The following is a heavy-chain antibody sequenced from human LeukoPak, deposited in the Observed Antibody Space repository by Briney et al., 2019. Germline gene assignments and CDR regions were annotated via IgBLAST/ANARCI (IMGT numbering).Heavy chain of an antibody. CDR1: GGSISSYY. J-gene: IGHJ4*02. CDR3: ARVYCGGDCFDY. CDR2: IYYSGST. Sequence: SETLSLTCTVSGGSISSYYWSWIRQPPGKGLEWIGYIYYSGSTNYNPSLKSRVTISVDTSKNQFFLRLSSVTAADTAVYYCARVYCGGDCFDYWGQGTLVTVSS. D-gene: IGHD2-21*01. V-gene: IGHV4-59*01.